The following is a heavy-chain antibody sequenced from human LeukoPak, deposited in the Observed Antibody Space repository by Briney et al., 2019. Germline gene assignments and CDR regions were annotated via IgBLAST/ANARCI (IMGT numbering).Heavy chain of an antibody. Sequence: GGSLRLSCSASGFTFSSSWMNWVRQAPGKGLEWVANIKQDGSEENYVDSVRGRFSISRDNAKDSLYLDMNSLRAEDTAVYYCARCTAIRAGWEDYYYYMDVWGKGTTVTVSS. CDR3: ARCTAIRAGWEDYYYYMDV. J-gene: IGHJ6*03. D-gene: IGHD5-24*01. CDR2: IKQDGSEE. CDR1: GFTFSSSW. V-gene: IGHV3-7*01.